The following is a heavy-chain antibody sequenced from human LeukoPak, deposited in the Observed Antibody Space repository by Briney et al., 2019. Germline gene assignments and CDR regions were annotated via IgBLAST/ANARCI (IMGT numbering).Heavy chain of an antibody. V-gene: IGHV1-69*06. CDR3: ATFSLRDDYGDYDNYY. J-gene: IGHJ4*02. Sequence: ASVKVSCKASGGTFSSYAISWVRQAPGQGLEWMGGIIPIFGTANYAQKFQGRVTMTEDTSTDTAYMELSSLRSEDTAVYYCATFSLRDDYGDYDNYYWGQGTLVTVSS. D-gene: IGHD4-17*01. CDR2: IIPIFGTA. CDR1: GGTFSSYA.